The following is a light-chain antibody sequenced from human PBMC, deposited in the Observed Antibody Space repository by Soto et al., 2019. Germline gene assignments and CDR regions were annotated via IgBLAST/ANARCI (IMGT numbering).Light chain of an antibody. CDR3: QQANSFPFT. J-gene: IGKJ3*01. Sequence: DIQMTQSPSSVSASVGDRVTITCRASQGISSWLAWYQQKPGKAPKLLIYAASNLQSGVPSRFSGSGYGTDFPHTISRMQPEDFATYYGQQANSFPFTFGPGTKVDIK. CDR2: AAS. CDR1: QGISSW. V-gene: IGKV1-12*01.